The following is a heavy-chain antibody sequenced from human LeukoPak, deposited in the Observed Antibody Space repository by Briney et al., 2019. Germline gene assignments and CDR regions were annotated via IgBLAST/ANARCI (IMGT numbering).Heavy chain of an antibody. CDR3: ARDVNFDRFDP. J-gene: IGHJ5*02. CDR1: GGTFSSYA. V-gene: IGHV1-69*06. Sequence: SVKVSCKASGGTFSSYAISWVRQAPGQGLEWMGGIIPIFGTANYAQKFQGRVTITADKSTSTAYMELSSLRSEDTAVYYCARDVNFDRFDPWGQGTLVSVSS. CDR2: IIPIFGTA.